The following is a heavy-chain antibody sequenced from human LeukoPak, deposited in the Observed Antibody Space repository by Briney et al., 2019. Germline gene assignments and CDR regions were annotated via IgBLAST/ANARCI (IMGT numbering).Heavy chain of an antibody. CDR3: AKVRGFLYGYYDS. Sequence: GGSLRLSCAASGFTFSSYAMHWVRQAPGKGLEWVAVISYGGSNKYYADSVKGRFTISRDNAKNSLYLEMNSLRVEDTALYYCAKVRGFLYGYYDSWGQGTLVTVSS. J-gene: IGHJ4*02. D-gene: IGHD3-16*01. CDR1: GFTFSSYA. CDR2: ISYGGSNK. V-gene: IGHV3-30-3*01.